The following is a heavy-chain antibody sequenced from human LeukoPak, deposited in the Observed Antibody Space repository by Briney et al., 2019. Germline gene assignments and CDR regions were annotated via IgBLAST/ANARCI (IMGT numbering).Heavy chain of an antibody. Sequence: SETVSLTCTVSGGSINNYYWTWIRQPPGKGLEWIGYIYYSGSTNYNPSLKSRVTISVDTSKNQFSLKLSSVTAADTAVYYCARVDPDSSSTLEVFDYWGQGTLVTVSS. CDR3: ARVDPDSSSTLEVFDY. CDR2: IYYSGST. D-gene: IGHD6-6*01. CDR1: GGSINNYY. V-gene: IGHV4-59*01. J-gene: IGHJ4*02.